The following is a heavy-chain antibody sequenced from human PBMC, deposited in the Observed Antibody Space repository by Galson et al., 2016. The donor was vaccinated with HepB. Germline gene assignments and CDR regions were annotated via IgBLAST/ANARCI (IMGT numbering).Heavy chain of an antibody. V-gene: IGHV1-8*01. CDR3: ARFVKGAADGIDY. J-gene: IGHJ4*02. Sequence: QSGAEVKKPGASVKVSCKASGYTFTSYDIMWVRQAAGQGLEWMGWMNTYTGYTGLAEKFQGRVSMTRNTSISTAYMELSSLRSEDTAVYYCARFVKGAADGIDYWGQGTLVTVSS. CDR2: MNTYTGYT. CDR1: GYTFTSYD. D-gene: IGHD6-25*01.